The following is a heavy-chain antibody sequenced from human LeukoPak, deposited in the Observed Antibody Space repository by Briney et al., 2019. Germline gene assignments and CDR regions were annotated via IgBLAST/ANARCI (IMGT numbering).Heavy chain of an antibody. CDR1: GFSFSNYY. CDR2: INGRGGII. Sequence: GGSLRISCKASGFSFSNYYMNWVRQAPGKGLEWLSHINGRGGIINYADSVKGRFTISRDNGRNSLYLQMNSLRAEDTAVYYCARSVGGSGSYYNGFNYWGQGTLVTVSS. V-gene: IGHV3-48*04. J-gene: IGHJ4*02. CDR3: ARSVGGSGSYYNGFNY. D-gene: IGHD3-10*01.